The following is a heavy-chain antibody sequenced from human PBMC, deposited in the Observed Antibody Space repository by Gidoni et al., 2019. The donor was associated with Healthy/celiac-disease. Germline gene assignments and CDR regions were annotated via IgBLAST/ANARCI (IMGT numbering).Heavy chain of an antibody. D-gene: IGHD2-8*02. V-gene: IGHV1-18*01. CDR3: ARDGGGTGPTIDI. CDR2: ISAYNGNT. Sequence: QVQLVQSGAEVKKPGASVKVSCNASGYTINSYGISWGRQAPGQGVEWMGWISAYNGNTNYAQKLQGRVTMTTATSTSKAYMELRSLRSDDTAVYYCARDGGGTGPTIDIWGQGTMVTVSS. J-gene: IGHJ3*02. CDR1: GYTINSYG.